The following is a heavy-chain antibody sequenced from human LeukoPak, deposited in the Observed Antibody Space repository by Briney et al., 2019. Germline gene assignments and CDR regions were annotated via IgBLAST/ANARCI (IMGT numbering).Heavy chain of an antibody. CDR1: GFTFSSYA. Sequence: GGSLRLSCAASGFTFSSYAMHWVRQAPGKGLEWVAVISYDGSNKYYADSVKGRFTISRDNSKNTLYLQMNSLRAEDTAVYYCARSGFYDILTGLALNWGQGTLVTVSS. D-gene: IGHD3-9*01. J-gene: IGHJ4*02. CDR2: ISYDGSNK. CDR3: ARSGFYDILTGLALN. V-gene: IGHV3-30*04.